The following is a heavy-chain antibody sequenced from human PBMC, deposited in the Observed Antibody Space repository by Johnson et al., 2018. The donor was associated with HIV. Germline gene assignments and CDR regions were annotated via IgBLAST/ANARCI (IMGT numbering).Heavy chain of an antibody. CDR2: IYSGGST. D-gene: IGHD6-13*01. CDR3: ASAGTRCSYAFDF. J-gene: IGHJ3*01. CDR1: GFTVSSNY. V-gene: IGHV3-66*01. Sequence: VQLVESGGGLVQPGGSLRLSCAASGFTVSSNYMTWVRQAPGKGLEWVSVIYSGGSTYYADSVKGRFTISRDNSKTTLYLQMNSLRAEDTAVYYCASAGTRCSYAFDFWGQGTMVTVSS.